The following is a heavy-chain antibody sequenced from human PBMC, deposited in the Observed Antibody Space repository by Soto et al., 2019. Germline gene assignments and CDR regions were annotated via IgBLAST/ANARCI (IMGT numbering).Heavy chain of an antibody. D-gene: IGHD5-18*01. CDR1: GGTFSTYA. Sequence: QVQLVQSGAEVKKPESSVKVSCKAPGGTFSTYAISWVRQAPGQGLEWMGGIIPMFGTANYAQRFQDRVTITADESPTTVYLERSSLRSEDTAVYFCASGIQLWLRRISNGYSGWGQGTLVTVSS. V-gene: IGHV1-69*12. J-gene: IGHJ4*02. CDR3: ASGIQLWLRRISNGYSG. CDR2: IIPMFGTA.